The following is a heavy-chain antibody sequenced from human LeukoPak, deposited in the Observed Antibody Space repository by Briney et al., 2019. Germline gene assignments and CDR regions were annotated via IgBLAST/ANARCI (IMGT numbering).Heavy chain of an antibody. CDR3: AREEYGDYVGY. V-gene: IGHV4-59*01. CDR1: GGSISSYS. D-gene: IGHD4-17*01. Sequence: PSETLSLTCTVSGGSISSYSWSWIRQPPGKRLEWIGYVYYSGTTNYNPSLRSRVTISADTSKNQFSLKLNSVTAADTAVYYCAREEYGDYVGYWGQGTLVTVAS. CDR2: VYYSGTT. J-gene: IGHJ4*02.